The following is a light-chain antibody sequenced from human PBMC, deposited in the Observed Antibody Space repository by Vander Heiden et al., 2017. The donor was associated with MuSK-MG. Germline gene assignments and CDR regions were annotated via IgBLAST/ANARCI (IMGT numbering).Light chain of an antibody. CDR1: LSVLYSSNNKNY. CDR3: QQYYTLVT. CDR2: WAS. J-gene: IGKJ2*01. Sequence: DIVMTQSPDSLAVSLGERATINCKSSLSVLYSSNNKNYLAWYQQKPGQPPKLLIYWASTRESGVPDRFSGSGSGTDFTLTISSLQAEDVAVYYCQQYYTLVTFGQGTKLEIK. V-gene: IGKV4-1*01.